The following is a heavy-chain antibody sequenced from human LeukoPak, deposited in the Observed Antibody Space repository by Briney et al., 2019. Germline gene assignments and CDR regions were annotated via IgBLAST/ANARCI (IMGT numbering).Heavy chain of an antibody. CDR1: GFTFSSYA. J-gene: IGHJ4*02. CDR3: ARIGSAAFTDY. Sequence: GGSLRLSCAASGFTFSSYAMSWVRQAPGKGLEWVSAISGSGGSTYYADSVKGRFTISRDNSKNSLFLQMNSLRVEDTAVYYCARIGSAAFTDYWGQGALVTVSS. CDR2: ISGSGGST. D-gene: IGHD3-3*02. V-gene: IGHV3-23*01.